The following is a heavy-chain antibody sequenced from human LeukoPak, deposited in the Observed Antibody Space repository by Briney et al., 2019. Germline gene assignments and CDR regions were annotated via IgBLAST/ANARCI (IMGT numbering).Heavy chain of an antibody. J-gene: IGHJ3*02. CDR2: ISGSGGST. CDR1: GFTFSSHS. Sequence: GGSLRLSCAASGFTFSSHSMNWVRQAPGKGLEWVSAISGSGGSTYYADSVKGRFTISRDNSKNTLYLQMNSLRAEDTAVYFCAKPHDAFDIWGQGTMVTVSS. CDR3: AKPHDAFDI. V-gene: IGHV3-23*01.